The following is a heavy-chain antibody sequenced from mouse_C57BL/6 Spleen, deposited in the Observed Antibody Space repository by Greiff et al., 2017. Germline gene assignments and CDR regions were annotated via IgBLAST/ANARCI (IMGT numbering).Heavy chain of an antibody. CDR3: ARPGGLRQTWFAY. V-gene: IGHV5-17*01. D-gene: IGHD2-4*01. CDR2: ISSGSSTI. CDR1: GFTFSDYG. J-gene: IGHJ3*01. Sequence: EVQLVESGGGLVKPGGSLKLSCAASGFTFSDYGMHWVRQAPEKGLALVAYISSGSSTIYYADTVKGRFTISRDNAKNTLFLQMTSLRSEDTAMYYCARPGGLRQTWFAYWGQGTLVTVSA.